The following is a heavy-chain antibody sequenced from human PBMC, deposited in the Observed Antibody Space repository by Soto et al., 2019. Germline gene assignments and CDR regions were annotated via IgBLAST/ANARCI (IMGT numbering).Heavy chain of an antibody. D-gene: IGHD3-10*01. J-gene: IGHJ4*02. CDR2: INAGNGNT. CDR1: GYTFTSYA. V-gene: IGHV1-3*01. CDR3: ARDQPYYYYGSGNWDY. Sequence: QVQLVQSGAEVMKPGASVKVSCKASGYTFTSYAMHWVRQAPGQRLEWMGWINAGNGNTKYSQKFQGRVTITRDTSASTAYMELSCLGSEDTAVYYCARDQPYYYYGSGNWDYWGQGTLVTVSS.